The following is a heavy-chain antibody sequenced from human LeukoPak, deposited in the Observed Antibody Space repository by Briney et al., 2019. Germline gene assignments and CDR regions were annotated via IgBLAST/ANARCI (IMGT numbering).Heavy chain of an antibody. CDR2: INPSGGST. V-gene: IGHV1-46*01. CDR1: GYTFTSNN. J-gene: IGHJ5*02. CDR3: ARAVQGITGTTVFSWFDP. Sequence: ASVKLCCKASGYTFTSNNMHRVRQPPGQGLGWMGIINPSGGSTSYARKIKGKVTTARGRSTSTVYMEMSSLRPEDTAVYYCARAVQGITGTTVFSWFDPWGQGTLVTVSS. D-gene: IGHD1-7*01.